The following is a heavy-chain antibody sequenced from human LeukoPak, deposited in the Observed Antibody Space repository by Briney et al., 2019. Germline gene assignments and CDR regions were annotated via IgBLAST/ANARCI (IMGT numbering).Heavy chain of an antibody. D-gene: IGHD6-19*01. CDR2: IGGDGTTT. V-gene: IGHV3-74*01. Sequence: PGGSLRLSCTASGFTFSSYWMHWVRQAPGKGLVWVSRIGGDGTTTGYADSVKGRFTISRDNAKNTLYLQMNSLRVEDTAVYYCASSIVVPGHYWGQGTLVTVSS. J-gene: IGHJ4*02. CDR1: GFTFSSYW. CDR3: ASSIVVPGHY.